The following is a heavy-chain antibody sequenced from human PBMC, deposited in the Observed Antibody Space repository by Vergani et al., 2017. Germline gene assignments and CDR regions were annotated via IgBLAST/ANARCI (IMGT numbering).Heavy chain of an antibody. CDR3: AKDQPEYLSCSGGSYHPNWFDP. D-gene: IGHD2-15*01. CDR1: GFTFSSYA. CDR2: ISGSGGST. V-gene: IGHV3-23*01. Sequence: EVQLLESGGGLVQPGGSLRPSCAASGFTFSSYAMSWVRQAPGKGLEWVSAISGSGGSTYYSDSLKGRFTFSRDNSKNTLYLQMNSLRAEDTAVYYCAKDQPEYLSCSGGSYHPNWFDPWGQGTLVTVSS. J-gene: IGHJ5*02.